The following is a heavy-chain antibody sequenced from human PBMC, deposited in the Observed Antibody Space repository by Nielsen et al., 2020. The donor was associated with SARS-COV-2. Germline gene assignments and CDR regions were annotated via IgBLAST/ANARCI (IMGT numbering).Heavy chain of an antibody. D-gene: IGHD4-11*01. V-gene: IGHV4-59*12. CDR2: IYHSGST. J-gene: IGHJ6*02. CDR3: ARDGGGDYLSV. CDR1: GGSISSYY. Sequence: SETLSLTCTVSGGSISSYYWSWIRQPPGKGLEWIGYIYHSGSTYYNPSLKSRVTISVDRSKNQFSLKLSSVTAADTAVYYCARDGGGDYLSVWGQGTTVTVSS.